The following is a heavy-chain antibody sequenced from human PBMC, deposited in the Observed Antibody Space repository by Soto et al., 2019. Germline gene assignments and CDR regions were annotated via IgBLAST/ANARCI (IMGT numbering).Heavy chain of an antibody. Sequence: GGSLRLSCAASGFTFSSYAMSWVRQAPGKGLEWVSAISGSGGSTYYADPVKGRFTISRDNSKNTLYLQMNSLRAEDTAVYYCAKDRIAAAGTRWFDPWGQGTLVTVSS. D-gene: IGHD6-13*01. CDR3: AKDRIAAAGTRWFDP. CDR2: ISGSGGST. CDR1: GFTFSSYA. V-gene: IGHV3-23*01. J-gene: IGHJ5*02.